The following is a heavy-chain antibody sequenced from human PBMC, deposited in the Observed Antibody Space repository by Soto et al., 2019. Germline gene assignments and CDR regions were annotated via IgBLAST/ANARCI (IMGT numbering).Heavy chain of an antibody. D-gene: IGHD3-9*01. CDR2: IIPIFGTA. CDR3: ARDSISNLVAYYYGMDV. J-gene: IGHJ6*02. CDR1: GGTFSSYA. Sequence: QVQLVQSGAEVKKPGSSVKVSCNASGGTFSSYAISWVLQAPGQGLEWMGGIIPIFGTANYAQKFQGIVTITADKSTITAYMELSSLRSEDTAVYYCARDSISNLVAYYYGMDVWGQGTTVTVSS. V-gene: IGHV1-69*06.